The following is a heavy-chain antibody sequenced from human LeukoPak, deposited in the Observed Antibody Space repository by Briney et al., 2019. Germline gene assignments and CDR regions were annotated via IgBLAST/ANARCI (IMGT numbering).Heavy chain of an antibody. CDR3: ARLKDDVTKLDY. CDR1: GFTFSTYW. CDR2: INQDGSQK. D-gene: IGHD2-8*01. V-gene: IGHV3-7*01. J-gene: IGHJ4*02. Sequence: GGSLRLSCAASGFTFSTYWMSWVRQAPGKGLEWVANINQDGSQKRYVDSVQGRFTISRNNTKNSLFLQMNSLRAEDTAVYYCARLKDDVTKLDYWGQGTLVTVSS.